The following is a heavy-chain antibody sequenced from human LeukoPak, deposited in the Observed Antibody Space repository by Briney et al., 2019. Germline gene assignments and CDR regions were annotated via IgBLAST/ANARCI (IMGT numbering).Heavy chain of an antibody. CDR2: ISGSGGST. V-gene: IGHV3-23*01. J-gene: IGHJ4*02. D-gene: IGHD3-3*01. CDR3: AKVYEGEYYDFWSGYYHY. Sequence: GGSLRLSCAASGFTFSSYAMSWVRQAPGKGLEWVSAISGSGGSTYYADSVKGRFTISRDNSKNTLYLQMNSLRAEDTAVYYCAKVYEGEYYDFWSGYYHYWGQGTLVTVSS. CDR1: GFTFSSYA.